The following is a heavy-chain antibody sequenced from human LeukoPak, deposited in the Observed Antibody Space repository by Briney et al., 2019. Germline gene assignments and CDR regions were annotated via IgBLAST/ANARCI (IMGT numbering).Heavy chain of an antibody. D-gene: IGHD1-26*01. CDR1: GFXVSSNH. V-gene: IGHV3-53*01. CDR3: ARESIVGATRWFDP. J-gene: IGHJ5*02. Sequence: PGGPLRLSCAASGFXVSSNHITWVRQRPGKGLEWVSVIYSGGSTYYADSVKGRFTISRDNSKNTLYFQMNSLRAEDTAVYYCARESIVGATRWFDPWGQGTLVTVSS. CDR2: IYSGGST.